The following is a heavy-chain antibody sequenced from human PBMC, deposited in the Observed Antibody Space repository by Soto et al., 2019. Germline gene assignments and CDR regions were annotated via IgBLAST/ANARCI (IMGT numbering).Heavy chain of an antibody. V-gene: IGHV4-59*08. D-gene: IGHD6-25*01. Sequence: QVQLQESGPGLVKPSGTLSLTCTVSGDSMSSYYWTWIRQPPGKGLEWIGYVSYSGNTNYNPSLKRRVTISVDTSKTHFSLKLTSVTAADTAVYYCARQGGYNDRHAFDVWGQGTMVTVSS. J-gene: IGHJ3*01. CDR3: ARQGGYNDRHAFDV. CDR1: GDSMSSYY. CDR2: VSYSGNT.